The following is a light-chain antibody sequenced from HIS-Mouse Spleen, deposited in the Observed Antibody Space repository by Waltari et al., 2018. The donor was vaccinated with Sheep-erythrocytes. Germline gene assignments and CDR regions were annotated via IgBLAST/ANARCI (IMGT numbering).Light chain of an antibody. Sequence: DIQMTQSPSSLSASVADRVTITCRASQSISSYLNWYQQKPGKAPKRLIYAACSLQSGVPSRFSGSGSGTEFTLTISSLQPEDFATYYCQQRYSSPPVTFGGGTKVEIK. CDR2: AAC. V-gene: IGKV1-39*01. CDR1: QSISSY. J-gene: IGKJ4*01. CDR3: QQRYSSPPVT.